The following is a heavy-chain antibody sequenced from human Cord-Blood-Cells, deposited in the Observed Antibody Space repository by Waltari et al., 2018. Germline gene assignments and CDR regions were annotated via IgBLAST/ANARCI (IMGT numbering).Heavy chain of an antibody. CDR1: GGSVSSGSYY. Sequence: QVQLQESGPGLVKPSETLSLTCTVSGGSVSSGSYYWSWIRQPPGKGLEWVGYNYYSGRTTYSPPPMSRVTISVDTSKNQFSLKLSSVTAADTAVYYCARTKQYNWFDPWGQGTLVTVSS. CDR2: NYYSGRT. D-gene: IGHD6-19*01. CDR3: ARTKQYNWFDP. V-gene: IGHV4-61*01. J-gene: IGHJ5*02.